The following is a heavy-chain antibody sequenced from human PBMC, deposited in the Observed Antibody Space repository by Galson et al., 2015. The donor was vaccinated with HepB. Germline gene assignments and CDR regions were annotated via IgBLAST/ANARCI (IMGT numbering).Heavy chain of an antibody. D-gene: IGHD6-6*01. CDR1: GFTFSSSA. Sequence: SLRLSCAASGFTFSSSAMHWVRQAPGNGLEWVAVISYDGSNKYYADSVKGQFTISRDNSKNTLYLQMNSLRGEDTAVYYCAKDFWGRSSSSFFDYWGQGTLVTVSS. CDR3: AKDFWGRSSSSFFDY. CDR2: ISYDGSNK. V-gene: IGHV3-30*18. J-gene: IGHJ4*02.